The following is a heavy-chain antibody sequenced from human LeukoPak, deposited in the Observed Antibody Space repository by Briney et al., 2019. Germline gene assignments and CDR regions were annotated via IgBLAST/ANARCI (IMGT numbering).Heavy chain of an antibody. Sequence: SETLSLTCTVSGGSISSGDYYWSWIRQPPGKGLEWIGYICYSGSTYYNPSLKSRVTISVDTSKNQFSLKLSSVTAADTAVYYCASSYSSSWYSSNYYGMDVWGQGTTVTVSS. CDR3: ASSYSSSWYSSNYYGMDV. CDR2: ICYSGST. J-gene: IGHJ6*02. D-gene: IGHD6-13*01. CDR1: GGSISSGDYY. V-gene: IGHV4-30-4*01.